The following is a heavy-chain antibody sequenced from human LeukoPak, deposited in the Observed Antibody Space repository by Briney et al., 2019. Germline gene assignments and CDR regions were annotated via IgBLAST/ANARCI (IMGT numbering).Heavy chain of an antibody. CDR1: GFTFSSYA. D-gene: IGHD6-6*01. CDR3: ARERGGSSSWASFDY. Sequence: GSLRLSCAASGFTFSSYAMSWVRQAPGKGLEWVPTISVSGGNTYYADSVKGRFTISRDNAKNSLYLQMNSLRAEDTAVYYCARERGGSSSWASFDYWGQGTLVTVSS. J-gene: IGHJ4*02. CDR2: ISVSGGNT. V-gene: IGHV3-23*01.